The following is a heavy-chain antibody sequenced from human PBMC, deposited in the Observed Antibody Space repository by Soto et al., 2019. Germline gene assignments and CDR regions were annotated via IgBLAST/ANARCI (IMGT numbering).Heavy chain of an antibody. Sequence: EVQLLESGGGLVQPGGSLRLSCAASGFTFSSYAMSWVRQAPGKGLEWVSAISGSGGSTYYADSVKGRFTISRDNSKTTLYLQMTSLRAEDTAVYYCANALTAMVTVGYYYYGMDVGGQGTTVTVSS. CDR2: ISGSGGST. CDR1: GFTFSSYA. J-gene: IGHJ6*02. D-gene: IGHD5-18*01. CDR3: ANALTAMVTVGYYYYGMDV. V-gene: IGHV3-23*01.